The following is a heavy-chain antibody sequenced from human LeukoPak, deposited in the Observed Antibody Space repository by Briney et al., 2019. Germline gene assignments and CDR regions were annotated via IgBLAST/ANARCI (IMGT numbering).Heavy chain of an antibody. D-gene: IGHD2-2*01. CDR2: IRSKAYGGTT. V-gene: IGHV3-49*04. CDR3: AARRVGSSLDY. J-gene: IGHJ4*02. Sequence: QSGGSLSLSCTASGFTFCDYAMSWVRQAPGEGLEWEGFIRSKAYGGTTEYAASVKGRFTISREDSNSVAYVQMNSLKTEDTAVYYCAARRVGSSLDYWGQGTLVTVSS. CDR1: GFTFCDYA.